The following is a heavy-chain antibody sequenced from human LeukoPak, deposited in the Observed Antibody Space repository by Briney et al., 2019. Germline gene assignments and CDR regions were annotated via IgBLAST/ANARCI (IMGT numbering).Heavy chain of an antibody. Sequence: SETLSLTCSVSGGSISSSTYYWGWIRQPPGKGLEWIGSVYYSGTTTYNPSLESRVTISVDTSKNQFSLKLGSVTAADTAVYYCARGTGGFSNYNWFDPWGQGTLVTVSS. CDR3: ARGTGGFSNYNWFDP. V-gene: IGHV4-39*07. CDR1: GGSISSSTYY. D-gene: IGHD1-14*01. CDR2: VYYSGTT. J-gene: IGHJ5*02.